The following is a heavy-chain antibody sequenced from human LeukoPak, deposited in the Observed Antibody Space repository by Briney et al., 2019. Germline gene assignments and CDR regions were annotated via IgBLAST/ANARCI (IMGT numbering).Heavy chain of an antibody. CDR2: IYYSGST. Sequence: SETLSLTCTVSGGSISSYYWSWIRQPPGKGLEWIGYIYYSGSTNYNPSLTSRGTISVDTSKPQFSLNLRSVPAADTPVYYCASMVTMVRALDYWGQGTLVPVSS. J-gene: IGHJ4*02. CDR3: ASMVTMVRALDY. D-gene: IGHD3-10*01. CDR1: GGSISSYY. V-gene: IGHV4-59*01.